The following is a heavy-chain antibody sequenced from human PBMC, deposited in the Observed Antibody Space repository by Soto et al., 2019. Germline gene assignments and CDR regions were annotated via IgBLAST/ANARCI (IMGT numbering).Heavy chain of an antibody. V-gene: IGHV1-69*11. D-gene: IGHD6-13*01. Sequence: SVKVSCKASGGTFSSYAISWVRQAPGQGLEWMGRIIPFIGTANYAQKFQGRVTITADESTSTAYMELTSPRAEDTAVYYCARDAGIAAPSVWGQGTTVTVSS. CDR2: IIPFIGTA. CDR3: ARDAGIAAPSV. J-gene: IGHJ6*02. CDR1: GGTFSSYA.